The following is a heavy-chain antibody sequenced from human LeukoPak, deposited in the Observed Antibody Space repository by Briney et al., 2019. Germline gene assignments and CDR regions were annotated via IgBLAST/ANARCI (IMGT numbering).Heavy chain of an antibody. CDR3: ARECGRPDLWFDY. CDR1: GFTFSSYG. V-gene: IGHV3-33*01. J-gene: IGHJ4*02. Sequence: GGSLRLSCAASGFTFSSYGMPWVRQAPGKGLEWVAVIWYDGSNKYYADSVKGRFTISRDNSKNTLYLQMNSLRAEDTAVYYCARECGRPDLWFDYWGQGTLVTVSS. CDR2: IWYDGSNK. D-gene: IGHD2-21*01.